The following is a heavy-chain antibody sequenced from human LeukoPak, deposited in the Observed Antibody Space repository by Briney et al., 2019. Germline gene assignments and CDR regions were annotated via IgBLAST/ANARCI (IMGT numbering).Heavy chain of an antibody. J-gene: IGHJ4*02. CDR2: IYYSGST. CDR3: ARAGRQLVNFYDY. CDR1: GGSISSHY. Sequence: SETLSLTCTVSGGSISSHYWSWIRQPPGKGLEWIGYIYYSGSTNYNPSLKSRVTISVDTSKNQFSLKLSSVTAADTAVHYCARAGRQLVNFYDYWGQGTLVTVSS. D-gene: IGHD6-13*01. V-gene: IGHV4-59*11.